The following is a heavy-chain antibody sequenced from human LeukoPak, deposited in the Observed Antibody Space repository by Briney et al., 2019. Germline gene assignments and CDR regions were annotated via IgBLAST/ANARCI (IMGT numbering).Heavy chain of an antibody. J-gene: IGHJ4*02. D-gene: IGHD3-10*01. V-gene: IGHV3-15*01. CDR3: TTRYGSGSYFSLGQFDY. CDR1: GFTFSNAW. Sequence: GGSLRLSCAASGFTFSNAWMSWVRQAPGKGLEWVGRIKSKTDGGTTDYAAPVKGRFTISRDDSKNTLYLQMNSLKTEDTAVYYCTTRYGSGSYFSLGQFDYWGQGTLVTVSS. CDR2: IKSKTDGGTT.